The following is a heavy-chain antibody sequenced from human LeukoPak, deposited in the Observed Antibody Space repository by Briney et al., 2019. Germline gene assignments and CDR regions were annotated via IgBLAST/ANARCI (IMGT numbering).Heavy chain of an antibody. D-gene: IGHD5-18*01. CDR3: ARGLLRDGYTYTYSFDY. J-gene: IGHJ4*02. CDR1: GFTVSTNY. V-gene: IGHV3-66*01. CDR2: VYMGGTS. Sequence: GGSLRLSCAASGFTVSTNYMNWVRQAPGKGLEWVSVVYMGGTSYYADSVKGRFTISRDSTKNTIYLQMNNLRAEDTAVYYCARGLLRDGYTYTYSFDYWGQGTLVTVSS.